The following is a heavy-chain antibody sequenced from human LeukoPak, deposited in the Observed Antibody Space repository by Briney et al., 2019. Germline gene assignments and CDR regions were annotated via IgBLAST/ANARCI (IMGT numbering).Heavy chain of an antibody. CDR3: ARAGPSSSWHQFDY. J-gene: IGHJ4*02. Sequence: GGSLRLSCAASGFTVSRNYMSWVRQAPGKGLEWVSVIYSGGRAYYADSVKGRFTISRDNSKNTLYLQMNRLRAEDTAVYYCARAGPSSSWHQFDYWGQGTLVTVSS. D-gene: IGHD6-13*01. V-gene: IGHV3-66*01. CDR1: GFTVSRNY. CDR2: IYSGGRA.